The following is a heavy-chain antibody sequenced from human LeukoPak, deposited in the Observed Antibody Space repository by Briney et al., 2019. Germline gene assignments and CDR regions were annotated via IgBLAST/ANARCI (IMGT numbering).Heavy chain of an antibody. CDR1: GFTFDDYA. CDR3: ARDLIDRGVTMVRGVIGY. CDR2: ISGSGGRI. D-gene: IGHD3-10*01. J-gene: IGHJ4*02. Sequence: PGGSLRLSCAASGFTFDDYAMSWVRQAPGKGLEWVSAISGSGGRINYADSVKGRFTISRDNAKNSLYLQMNSLRAEDTAVYYCARDLIDRGVTMVRGVIGYWGQGTLVTVSS. V-gene: IGHV3-23*01.